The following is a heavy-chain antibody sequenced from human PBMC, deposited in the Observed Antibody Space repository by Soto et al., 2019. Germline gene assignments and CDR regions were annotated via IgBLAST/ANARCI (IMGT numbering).Heavy chain of an antibody. CDR1: GFSLTTRGVG. CDR2: IYWDDDK. CDR3: AHRVLRTVFGLVTTTAIYFDF. D-gene: IGHD3-3*01. J-gene: IGHJ4*02. Sequence: QITLNETGPTQVKPRQTLTLTCTFSGFSLTTRGVGLGWIRQSPGKAPAWLALIYWDDDKRYSPSLKSRLTITKDPSKNHVVLTMADLDPADTATYYCAHRVLRTVFGLVTTTAIYFDFWGQGTPVAVSS. V-gene: IGHV2-5*02.